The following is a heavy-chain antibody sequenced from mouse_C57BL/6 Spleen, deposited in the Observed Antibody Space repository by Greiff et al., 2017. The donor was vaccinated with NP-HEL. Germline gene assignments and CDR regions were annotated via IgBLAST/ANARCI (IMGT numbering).Heavy chain of an antibody. CDR3: VYEYDLWYFDV. Sequence: VQLQQPGAELVKPGASVKLSCKASGYTFTSYWMQWVKQRPGQGLEWIGEIDPSDSYTNYNQKFKGKATLTVDTSSSTAYMQLSSLTSEDSAVYYCVYEYDLWYFDVWGTGTTVTVSS. CDR2: IDPSDSYT. J-gene: IGHJ1*03. CDR1: GYTFTSYW. V-gene: IGHV1-50*01. D-gene: IGHD2-4*01.